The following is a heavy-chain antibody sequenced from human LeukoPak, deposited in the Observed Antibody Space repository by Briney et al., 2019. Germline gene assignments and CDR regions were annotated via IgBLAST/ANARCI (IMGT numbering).Heavy chain of an antibody. CDR3: ARMGGNTIFGVGDY. D-gene: IGHD3-3*01. Sequence: GASVKVSCKASGGTFSSYAISWVRQMPGKGLEWMGITYPGDSDTRYSPSFQGQVTISADKSISTAYLQWSSLKASDTAMYYCARMGGNTIFGVGDYWGQGTLVTVSS. V-gene: IGHV5-51*01. CDR2: TYPGDSDT. CDR1: GGTFSSYA. J-gene: IGHJ4*02.